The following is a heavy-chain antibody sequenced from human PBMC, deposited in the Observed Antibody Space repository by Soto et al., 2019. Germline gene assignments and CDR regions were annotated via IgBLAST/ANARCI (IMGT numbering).Heavy chain of an antibody. CDR2: IDPSDSYT. Sequence: PGESLKISCKGSGYSFTSYWISWVRQMPGKGLEWMGRIDPSDSYTNYSPSFQGHVTISADKSISTAYLQWSSLKASDTAIYYCTKGSTSSFDSWGQGTRVTVSS. V-gene: IGHV5-10-1*01. CDR1: GYSFTSYW. CDR3: TKGSTSSFDS. D-gene: IGHD2-15*01. J-gene: IGHJ4*02.